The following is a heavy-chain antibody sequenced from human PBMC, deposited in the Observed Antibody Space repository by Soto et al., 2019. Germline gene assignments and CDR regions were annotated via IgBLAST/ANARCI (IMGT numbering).Heavy chain of an antibody. D-gene: IGHD1-26*01. Sequence: QVQLVQSGAEVKKPGSSVKVSCKASGGTFSSYAISWVRQAPGQGLEWMGGIIPIFGTANYAQKFQGRVTITADESTSTAYLELGSRRSEDTAVYSCGRDSRKWGGATTGGWFDPWGQGPLVTVSS. J-gene: IGHJ5*02. V-gene: IGHV1-69*01. CDR2: IIPIFGTA. CDR1: GGTFSSYA. CDR3: GRDSRKWGGATTGGWFDP.